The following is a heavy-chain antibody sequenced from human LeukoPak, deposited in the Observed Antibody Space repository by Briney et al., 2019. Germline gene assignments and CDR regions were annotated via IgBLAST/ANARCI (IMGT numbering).Heavy chain of an antibody. V-gene: IGHV3-30*04. D-gene: IGHD6-19*01. CDR3: AREWFSGWYDY. Sequence: GGSLRLSCAASGFIFSSYTIHWVRQAPGKGLEWVAVISYDERDKYYADSVKGRFTISGDNSKNTLYLQMNSLRAEDTAMYYCAREWFSGWYDYWGQGTLVTVSP. J-gene: IGHJ4*02. CDR2: ISYDERDK. CDR1: GFIFSSYT.